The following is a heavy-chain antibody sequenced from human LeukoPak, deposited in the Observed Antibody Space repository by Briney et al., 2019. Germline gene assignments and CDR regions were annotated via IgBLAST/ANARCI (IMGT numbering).Heavy chain of an antibody. V-gene: IGHV3-11*01. Sequence: GGSLRLSCEASGFTFSRNWMTWVRQAPGKGLEWVSYISSSGSTIYYADSAKGRFTISRDNAKNSLYLQMNSLRAEDTAVYYCARDPSHCSSTSCYTHYYYGMDVWGQGTTVTVSS. CDR3: ARDPSHCSSTSCYTHYYYGMDV. CDR1: GFTFSRNW. J-gene: IGHJ6*02. CDR2: ISSSGSTI. D-gene: IGHD2-2*02.